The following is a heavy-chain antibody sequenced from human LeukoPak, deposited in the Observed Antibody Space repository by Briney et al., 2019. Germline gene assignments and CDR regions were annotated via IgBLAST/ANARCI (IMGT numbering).Heavy chain of an antibody. J-gene: IGHJ4*02. CDR3: AKDAFYCSSTSCYAFDY. V-gene: IGHV3-23*01. Sequence: GGSPRLSCAASGFTFSSYAMSWVRQAPGKGLEWVSAISGSGGSTYYADSVKGRFTISRDNSENTLYLQMNSLRAEDTAVYYCAKDAFYCSSTSCYAFDYWGQGTLVTVSS. CDR1: GFTFSSYA. D-gene: IGHD2-2*01. CDR2: ISGSGGST.